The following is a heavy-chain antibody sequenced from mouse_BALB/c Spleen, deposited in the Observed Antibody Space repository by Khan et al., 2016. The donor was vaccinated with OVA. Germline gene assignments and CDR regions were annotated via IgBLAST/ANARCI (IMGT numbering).Heavy chain of an antibody. CDR1: GDSITSGF. CDR3: ARSYGSWAMDY. D-gene: IGHD1-1*01. CDR2: VTYSGNT. Sequence: EVQLQESGPSLVKPSQTLSLTCSVTGDSITSGFWNWIRKFPGNKFEYMGYVTYSGNTYYNPSLKSRISITRDTYKSQYSLQLNSVTTEDTATYFCARSYGSWAMDYWGQGTSVTVSS. J-gene: IGHJ4*01. V-gene: IGHV3-8*02.